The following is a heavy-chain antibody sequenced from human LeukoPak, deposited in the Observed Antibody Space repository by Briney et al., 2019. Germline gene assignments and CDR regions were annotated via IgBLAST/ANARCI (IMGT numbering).Heavy chain of an antibody. CDR2: IYYSGST. J-gene: IGHJ5*02. CDR1: GGSISSYY. V-gene: IGHV4-59*01. CDR3: ARVDGDYGDNWFDP. D-gene: IGHD4-17*01. Sequence: SETLSLTCTVSGGSISSYYWSWIRQPPGKGLEWIGYIYYSGSTNYNPSLKSRVTISVDTSKNQFSLKLSSVTAADTAVYYCARVDGDYGDNWFDPWGQGTLVTVSS.